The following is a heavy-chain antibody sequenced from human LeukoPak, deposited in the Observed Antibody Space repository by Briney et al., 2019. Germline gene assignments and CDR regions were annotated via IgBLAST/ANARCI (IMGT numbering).Heavy chain of an antibody. CDR3: ARGPLKYSSGWYDYYYYMDV. CDR2: INTDGGST. Sequence: GGSLRLSCAASGFTFGSYWMHWVRQAPGKGLVWVSRINTDGGSTTYADSVKGRFTISRDNSKNTLYLQMNSLRAEDTAVYYCARGPLKYSSGWYDYYYYMDVWGKGTTVTVSS. V-gene: IGHV3-74*01. J-gene: IGHJ6*03. D-gene: IGHD6-19*01. CDR1: GFTFGSYW.